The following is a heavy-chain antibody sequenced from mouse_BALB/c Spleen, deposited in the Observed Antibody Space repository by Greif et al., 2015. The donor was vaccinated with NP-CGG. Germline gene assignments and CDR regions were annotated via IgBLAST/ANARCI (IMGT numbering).Heavy chain of an antibody. Sequence: EVMLVESGGGLVQPGGSLRLSCETSGFTFTDYYMSWVRQPPGKALEWLGFIRNKANGYTTEYSASVKGRCTISRDNSQSILYLQMNTLRAEDSATYYCARGGITTVVPFAYWGQGTLVTVSA. CDR1: GFTFTDYY. CDR3: ARGGITTVVPFAY. V-gene: IGHV7-3*02. J-gene: IGHJ3*01. D-gene: IGHD1-1*01. CDR2: IRNKANGYTT.